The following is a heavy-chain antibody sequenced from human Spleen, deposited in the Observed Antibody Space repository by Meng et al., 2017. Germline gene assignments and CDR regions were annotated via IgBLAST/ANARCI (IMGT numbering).Heavy chain of an antibody. D-gene: IGHD1-1*01. V-gene: IGHV4-39*07. Sequence: QLQRQESGPELVKPSETLSLTCTVSGGSISSSSDYWGWIRQPPGKGLEWIGSIYYSGSTYYNPSLKSRVTISVDTSKNQFSLKLSSVTAADTAVYYCARDERDWFDPWGQGTLVTVSS. CDR3: ARDERDWFDP. CDR1: GGSISSSSDY. J-gene: IGHJ5*02. CDR2: IYYSGST.